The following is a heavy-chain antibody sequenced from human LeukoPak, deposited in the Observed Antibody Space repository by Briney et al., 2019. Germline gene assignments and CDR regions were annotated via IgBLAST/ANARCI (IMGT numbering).Heavy chain of an antibody. CDR1: RGTFSSYA. Sequence: SVKVSYKSSRGTFSSYAIIWVRQAPGQGLEGMEGMLPMSGTTRYAQKFQGRVTIIADASTSTAYMELSSLRSEDTAVYYCAREDGSGSFQPQSDYWGHGTLVTVSS. CDR2: MLPMSGTT. D-gene: IGHD3-10*01. CDR3: AREDGSGSFQPQSDY. J-gene: IGHJ4*01. V-gene: IGHV1-69*13.